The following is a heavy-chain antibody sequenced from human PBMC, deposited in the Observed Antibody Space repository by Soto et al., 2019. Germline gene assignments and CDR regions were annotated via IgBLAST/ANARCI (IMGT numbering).Heavy chain of an antibody. V-gene: IGHV1-46*03. CDR3: ARVGGCSSTRCYAGFLYYFDY. J-gene: IGHJ4*02. Sequence: QVQLVQSGAAVKKPGASVKVSCKASGYTFTSYYMHWVRQAPGQGLEWMGIINPSGGSTSYAQKFQGRVTMTRDTSTSTVYMELSRLRSEDTAVYYCARVGGCSSTRCYAGFLYYFDYWGQGTLVTVSS. CDR2: INPSGGST. CDR1: GYTFTSYY. D-gene: IGHD2-2*01.